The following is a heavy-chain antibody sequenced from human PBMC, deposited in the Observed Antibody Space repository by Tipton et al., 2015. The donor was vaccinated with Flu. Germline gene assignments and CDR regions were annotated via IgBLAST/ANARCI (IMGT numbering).Heavy chain of an antibody. CDR2: ISSSGSTI. D-gene: IGHD3-22*01. V-gene: IGHV3-11*01. CDR1: GFTFSDYY. CDR3: ARDSQYYDSSGYYPDAFDI. J-gene: IGHJ3*02. Sequence: GSLRLSCAASGFTFSDYYMSWIRQAPGKGLEWVSYISSSGSTIYYADSVKGRSTISRDNAKNSLYLQMNSLRAEDTAVYYCARDSQYYDSSGYYPDAFDIWGQGTMVTVSS.